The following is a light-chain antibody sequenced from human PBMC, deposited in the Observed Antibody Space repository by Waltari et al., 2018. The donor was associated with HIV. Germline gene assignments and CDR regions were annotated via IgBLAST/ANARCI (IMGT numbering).Light chain of an antibody. CDR1: SSNIGRNY. CDR2: NN. CDR3: ATWDDSLSGQV. V-gene: IGLV1-47*01. J-gene: IGLJ1*01. Sequence: QSVLNQPPSVSGTPGQRITISCSGSSSNIGRNYVYWYQQLPGTAPKLLIYNNQRPSGVPDRFSGSKSGTSASLASSGLRSEDEAHYYCATWDDSLSGQVFGTGTTVTVL.